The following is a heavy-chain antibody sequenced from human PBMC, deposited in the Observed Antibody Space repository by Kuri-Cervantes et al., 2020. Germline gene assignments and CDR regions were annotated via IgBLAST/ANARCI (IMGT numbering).Heavy chain of an antibody. V-gene: IGHV3-30*18. D-gene: IGHD1-1*01. J-gene: IGHJ4*02. CDR2: ILYDGSNK. CDR3: AKEKTNWLLNYFDY. Sequence: GGSLRLSCAASGFAFSTYGMHWVRQTPGKGLEWVAVILYDGSNKYCADSLKGRFTISRDNSKNTLFLQMNSLRAEDTAVYYCAKEKTNWLLNYFDYWGQGTLVTVSS. CDR1: GFAFSTYG.